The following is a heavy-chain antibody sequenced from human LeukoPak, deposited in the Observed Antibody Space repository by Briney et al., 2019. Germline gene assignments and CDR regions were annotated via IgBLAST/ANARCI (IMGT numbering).Heavy chain of an antibody. Sequence: PSETLSLTCTVSGGSISSYYWSWIRQPPGKGLEWIGYIYYSGSTNYNPSLKSRVTISVDTSKNQFSLKLSSVTAADTAVYYCARTPPRERVGAILPRVFDYWGQGTLVTVSS. CDR1: GGSISSYY. D-gene: IGHD1-26*01. CDR3: ARTPPRERVGAILPRVFDY. V-gene: IGHV4-59*01. J-gene: IGHJ4*02. CDR2: IYYSGST.